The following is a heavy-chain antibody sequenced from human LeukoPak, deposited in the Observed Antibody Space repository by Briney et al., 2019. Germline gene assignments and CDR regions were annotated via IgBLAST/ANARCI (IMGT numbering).Heavy chain of an antibody. CDR2: IYGGGST. CDR1: GFTVSSNY. V-gene: IGHV3-53*01. Sequence: GGSLRLSCAASGFTVSSNYTSWVRQAPGKGLEWVSVIYGGGSTYYAGSVKGRFTISRDNSKNTLYLQMSSLRAEDTAVYYCARASEQLVQDYSYYYMDVWGKGTTVTVSS. J-gene: IGHJ6*03. D-gene: IGHD6-6*01. CDR3: ARASEQLVQDYSYYYMDV.